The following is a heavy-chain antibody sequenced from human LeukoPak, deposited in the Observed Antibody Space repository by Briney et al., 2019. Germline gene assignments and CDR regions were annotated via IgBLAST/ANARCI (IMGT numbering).Heavy chain of an antibody. CDR3: ARDGGTPRNYYYYMDV. D-gene: IGHD3-16*01. V-gene: IGHV4-4*07. Sequence: SETLSLTCTVSGGSISSYYWSWIRQPAGKGLEWIGRIYTSGSTNYNPSLKSRVTISVDTSKNQFSLKLSSVTAADTAVYYCARDGGTPRNYYYYMDVWGKGTTVTISS. CDR2: IYTSGST. CDR1: GGSISSYY. J-gene: IGHJ6*03.